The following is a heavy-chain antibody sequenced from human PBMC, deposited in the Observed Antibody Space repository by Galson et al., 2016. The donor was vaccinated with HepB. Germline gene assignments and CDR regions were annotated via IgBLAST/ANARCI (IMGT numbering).Heavy chain of an antibody. Sequence: CAISGDSVSSNSAAWNWIRQSPSRGLEWLGRTYFRSKWYNDYAGSVKGRITINPDTSKNQFSLQLSSVTPEDTAIYYCARGASYSASYHGLLPFDSWGQGTLVTVSS. CDR2: TYFRSKWYN. CDR3: ARGASYSASYHGLLPFDS. J-gene: IGHJ4*02. D-gene: IGHD1-26*01. CDR1: GDSVSSNSAA. V-gene: IGHV6-1*01.